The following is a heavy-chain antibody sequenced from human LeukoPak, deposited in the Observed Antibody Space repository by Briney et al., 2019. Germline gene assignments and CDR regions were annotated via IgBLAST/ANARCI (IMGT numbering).Heavy chain of an antibody. Sequence: GGSLRLSCTASGFTFGDYAMSWFRQAPGKGLEWVGLIRSKAYGGTTEYAASVKGRFTISRDDSKSIAYLQMNSLKTEDTAVYYCTRARVATDLYYYYGMDVWGQGTTVTVSS. CDR2: IRSKAYGGTT. CDR1: GFTFGDYA. D-gene: IGHD5-12*01. V-gene: IGHV3-49*03. CDR3: TRARVATDLYYYYGMDV. J-gene: IGHJ6*02.